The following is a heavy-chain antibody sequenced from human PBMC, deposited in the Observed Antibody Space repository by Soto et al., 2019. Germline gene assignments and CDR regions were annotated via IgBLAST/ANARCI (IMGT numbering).Heavy chain of an antibody. Sequence: ASVKVSCKASGYTFTSYDINWVRQATGQGLEWMGWMNPNSGNTGYAQKFQGRVTMTRNTSISTAYMELSSLRSEDTAVYYCERGCPNGDYEPYSFAYWGKGTLVTVS. J-gene: IGHJ4*02. CDR3: ERGCPNGDYEPYSFAY. CDR1: GYTFTSYD. CDR2: MNPNSGNT. V-gene: IGHV1-8*01. D-gene: IGHD4-17*01.